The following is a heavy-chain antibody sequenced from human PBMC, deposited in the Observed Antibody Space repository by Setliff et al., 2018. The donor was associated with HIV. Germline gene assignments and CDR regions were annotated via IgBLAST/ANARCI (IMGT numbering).Heavy chain of an antibody. CDR1: GYTFSSYD. Sequence: ASVKVSCKASGYTFSSYDINWVRHATGQGLEWMGWMNPNSGNTGYAQKFQGRVTMTRDTSIIKAYMELTNLKFEDTGVYYCARARRDSYDRWRSNHYYIDVWGKGTTVTVSS. CDR2: MNPNSGNT. J-gene: IGHJ6*03. V-gene: IGHV1-8*02. CDR3: ARARRDSYDRWRSNHYYIDV. D-gene: IGHD3-22*01.